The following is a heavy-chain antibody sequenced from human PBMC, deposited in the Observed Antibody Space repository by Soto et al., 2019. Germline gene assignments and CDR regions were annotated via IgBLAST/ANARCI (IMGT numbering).Heavy chain of an antibody. CDR3: AKWSYLDY. Sequence: DVRLAESGGGLVQPGGSLRLSCTTSGFSFASFAMTWVRQAPGKGLEWVATISGSDGKTYYAESVKGRFSISRDTSRNTLYLQMNSLRADDTALYYCAKWSYLDYWGQGTRVTVSS. CDR2: ISGSDGKT. V-gene: IGHV3-23*04. D-gene: IGHD3-3*01. J-gene: IGHJ4*02. CDR1: GFSFASFA.